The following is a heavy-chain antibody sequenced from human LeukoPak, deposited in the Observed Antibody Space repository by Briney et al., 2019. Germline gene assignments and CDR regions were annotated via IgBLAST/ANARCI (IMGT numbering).Heavy chain of an antibody. V-gene: IGHV1-2*06. CDR1: GYTFTDYY. J-gene: IGHJ4*02. Sequence: ASVKVSCKASGYTFTDYYIYWVRQAPGQGLEWMGRINPNSGDTKYAQNLQGRVTITRDTSISTAYMELSRLRSDDTAVYYCAREDFGDYYFDSWGQGTLVTVSS. D-gene: IGHD4-17*01. CDR2: INPNSGDT. CDR3: AREDFGDYYFDS.